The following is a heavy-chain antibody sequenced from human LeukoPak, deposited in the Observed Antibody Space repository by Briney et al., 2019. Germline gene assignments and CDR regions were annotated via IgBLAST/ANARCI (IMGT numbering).Heavy chain of an antibody. CDR1: GGSISSYY. V-gene: IGHV4-59*01. CDR3: ARVGEMATIRD. D-gene: IGHD5-24*01. CDR2: IYYSGST. Sequence: SETLSLTCTVSGGSISSYYWSWIRQPPGKGLEWIGYIYYSGSTNYNPSLKSRVTISVDTSKNQISLKLTSVTAADTAVYYCARVGEMATIRDWGQGTLVSVSP. J-gene: IGHJ4*02.